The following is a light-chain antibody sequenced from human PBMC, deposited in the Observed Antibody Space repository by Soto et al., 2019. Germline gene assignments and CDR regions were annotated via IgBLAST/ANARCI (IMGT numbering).Light chain of an antibody. CDR3: CSYAGSYTWV. V-gene: IGLV2-11*01. CDR1: SSDVGSYNY. CDR2: DVS. J-gene: IGLJ3*02. Sequence: QSVLTQPRSVSGSPGQSVTISCTGTSSDVGSYNYVSWYQQHPGKAPKLMLSDVSKRPSGVPDRFSGSKSGNTASLTITGLQAEDEADYYCCSYAGSYTWVFGGGTKVTVL.